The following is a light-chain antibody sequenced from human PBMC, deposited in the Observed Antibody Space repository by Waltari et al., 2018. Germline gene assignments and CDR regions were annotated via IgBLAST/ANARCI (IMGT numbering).Light chain of an antibody. Sequence: DIQMTQSPSSLSASVGDRVTITCRASQSISPYLNWYQQKPGKAPKLLIYAASGLQSGVPSRFSGSGSGADFILTISSLQREDFATYYCEQSYSAPFTFGPGTKVDFK. CDR1: QSISPY. J-gene: IGKJ3*01. CDR3: EQSYSAPFT. V-gene: IGKV1-39*01. CDR2: AAS.